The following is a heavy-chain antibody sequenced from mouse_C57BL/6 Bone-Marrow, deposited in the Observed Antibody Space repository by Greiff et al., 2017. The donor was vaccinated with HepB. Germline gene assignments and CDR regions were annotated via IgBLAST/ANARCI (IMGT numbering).Heavy chain of an antibody. CDR3: ARSGYYYAMDY. CDR1: GFTFSDYY. V-gene: IGHV5-12*01. D-gene: IGHD4-1*01. Sequence: EVNVVESGGGLVQPGGSLKLSCAASGFTFSDYYMYWVRQTPEKRLEWVAYISNGGGSTYYPDTVKGRFTISRDNAKNTLYLQRSRLKSEDTAMYYCARSGYYYAMDYWGQGTSVTVAS. CDR2: ISNGGGST. J-gene: IGHJ4*01.